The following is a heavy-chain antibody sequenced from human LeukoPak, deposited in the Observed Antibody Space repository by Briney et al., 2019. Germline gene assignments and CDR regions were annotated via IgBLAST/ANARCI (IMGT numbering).Heavy chain of an antibody. CDR1: GFTFSDYN. CDR2: ISSSNSYI. CDR3: ASDDYYGSGSYNH. D-gene: IGHD3-10*01. V-gene: IGHV3-21*01. J-gene: IGHJ5*02. Sequence: GGSLRLSCAASGFTFSDYNMNWVRQPPGKGLEWVSSISSSNSYIYYADSVKGRFTISRDNAKNSLYLQMNSLRAEDTAVYYCASDDYYGSGSYNHWGQGTLVTVSS.